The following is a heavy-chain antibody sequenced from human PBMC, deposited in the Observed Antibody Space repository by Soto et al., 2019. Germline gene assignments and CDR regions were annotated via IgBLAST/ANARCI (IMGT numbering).Heavy chain of an antibody. Sequence: ASVKVSCKASGGTFSSYAISWVRQAPGQGLEWMGGIIPIFGTANYAQKAQGRVTITADESTSTSYMELISLRSEDTAVYYCASSSQRGYSYGYLGSFDYWGQGTLVTVSS. D-gene: IGHD5-18*01. CDR3: ASSSQRGYSYGYLGSFDY. J-gene: IGHJ4*02. CDR1: GGTFSSYA. CDR2: IIPIFGTA. V-gene: IGHV1-69*13.